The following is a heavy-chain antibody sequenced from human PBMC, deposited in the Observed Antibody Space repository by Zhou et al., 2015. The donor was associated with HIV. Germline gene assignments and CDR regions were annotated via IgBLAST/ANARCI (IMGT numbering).Heavy chain of an antibody. CDR1: GGTFSSYA. Sequence: VQLEQSGAEVKKPGSSVKVSCKASGGTFSSYAISWVRQAPGQGLEWMGGIIPIFGTANYAQKFQGRVTITADESTSTAYMELSSLRSEDTAVYYCARSGLVGATLNGDFQHWGQGTLVTVSS. D-gene: IGHD1-26*01. V-gene: IGHV1-69*12. J-gene: IGHJ1*01. CDR2: IIPIFGTA. CDR3: ARSGLVGATLNGDFQH.